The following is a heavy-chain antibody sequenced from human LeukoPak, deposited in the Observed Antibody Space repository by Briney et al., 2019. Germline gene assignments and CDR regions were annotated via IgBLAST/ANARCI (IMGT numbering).Heavy chain of an antibody. D-gene: IGHD2-2*01. CDR3: ARGRGVVPAGYYYYMDV. J-gene: IGHJ6*03. CDR2: ISAYNGNT. Sequence: ASVKVSCKASGYTFTSYGISWVRQALGQGLEWMGWISAYNGNTNYAQKLQGRVTMTTDTSTSTAYMELRSLRSDDTAVYYCARGRGVVPAGYYYYMDVWGKGTTVTVSS. V-gene: IGHV1-18*01. CDR1: GYTFTSYG.